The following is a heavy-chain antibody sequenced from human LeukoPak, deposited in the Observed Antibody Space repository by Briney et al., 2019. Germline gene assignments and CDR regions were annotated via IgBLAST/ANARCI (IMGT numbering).Heavy chain of an antibody. Sequence: SVKVSCTASGGTFSSYAISWVRQAPGQGLEWMGGIIPIFGTANYAQKFQGRVTITADESTSTAYMELSSLRSEDTAVYYCARDPPSWRELGREAFDIWGQGTMVTVSS. V-gene: IGHV1-69*13. J-gene: IGHJ3*02. CDR2: IIPIFGTA. CDR3: ARDPPSWRELGREAFDI. D-gene: IGHD1-26*01. CDR1: GGTFSSYA.